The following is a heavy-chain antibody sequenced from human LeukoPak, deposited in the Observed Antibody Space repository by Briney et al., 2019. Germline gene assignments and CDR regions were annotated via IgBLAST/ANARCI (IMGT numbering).Heavy chain of an antibody. Sequence: SVKVSCKASGGTFSSYAISWVRQAPGQGLEWMGGIIPIFGTANYAQKFQGRVTITADKSTSTAYMELSSLRSEDTAVYYCARGRMDSSGPFIFQHRGQGTLVTVSS. V-gene: IGHV1-69*06. CDR2: IIPIFGTA. J-gene: IGHJ1*01. CDR3: ARGRMDSSGPFIFQH. CDR1: GGTFSSYA. D-gene: IGHD3-22*01.